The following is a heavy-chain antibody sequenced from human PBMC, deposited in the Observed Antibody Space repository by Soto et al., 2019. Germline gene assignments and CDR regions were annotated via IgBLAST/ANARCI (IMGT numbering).Heavy chain of an antibody. D-gene: IGHD2-15*01. V-gene: IGHV1-46*01. Sequence: ASVKVSCKASGYTFTSYYMHWVRQAPGQGLEWMGIINPSGGSTSYAQKFQGRVTMTRDTSTSTVYMELSSLRSEDTAVYYCATGRGHSGGSCCYAFDIWGQGTMVTVSS. CDR3: ATGRGHSGGSCCYAFDI. CDR2: INPSGGST. CDR1: GYTFTSYY. J-gene: IGHJ3*02.